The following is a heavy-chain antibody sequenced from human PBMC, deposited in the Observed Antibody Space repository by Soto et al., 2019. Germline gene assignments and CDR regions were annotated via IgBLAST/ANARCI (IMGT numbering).Heavy chain of an antibody. CDR1: GFTIGDFA. Sequence: GGSLRRSCTSSGFTIGDFAVSWVRQAPGKGLEWVGMLRSKAYGGTSEYAASVKGRFTISKDDSKSVAYLQVNSLQADDTAVYYCTRFGPPAYCSSPSCWIWFGSCGQGPQVTVSS. V-gene: IGHV3-49*04. CDR2: LRSKAYGGTS. CDR3: TRFGPPAYCSSPSCWIWFGS. J-gene: IGHJ5*01. D-gene: IGHD2-2*01.